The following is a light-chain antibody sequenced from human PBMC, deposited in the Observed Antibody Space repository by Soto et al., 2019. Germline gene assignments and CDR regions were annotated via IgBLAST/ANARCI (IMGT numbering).Light chain of an antibody. V-gene: IGKV1-39*01. CDR1: QSTRNN. CDR2: AAS. Sequence: DIQMTQSPSSLSASLGDRVTITCRASQSTRNNLNWYQQKPGKAPNLLIYAASSLPSGVPSRFSGSGSGTDFTLTISSLQPEDFATYYCQQGDSAPFTFGQGTKVDIK. CDR3: QQGDSAPFT. J-gene: IGKJ2*01.